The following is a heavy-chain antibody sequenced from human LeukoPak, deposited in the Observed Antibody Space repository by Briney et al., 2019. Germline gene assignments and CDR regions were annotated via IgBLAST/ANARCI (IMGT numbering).Heavy chain of an antibody. CDR2: NIPIFGTA. V-gene: IGHV1-69*05. J-gene: IGHJ3*02. CDR1: GGTFSSYA. CDR3: ARPGGRRRLQLNAFDI. D-gene: IGHD5-24*01. Sequence: SVKVSCKASGGTFSSYAISWVRQAPGQGLEWMGGNIPIFGTANYAQKFQGRVTITTDESTSTAYMELSSLRSEDTAVYYCARPGGRRRLQLNAFDIWGQGTMVTVSS.